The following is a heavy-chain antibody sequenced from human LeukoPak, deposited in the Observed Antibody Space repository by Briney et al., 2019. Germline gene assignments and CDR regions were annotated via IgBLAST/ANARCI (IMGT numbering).Heavy chain of an antibody. D-gene: IGHD6-6*01. J-gene: IGHJ4*02. V-gene: IGHV4-38-2*02. Sequence: SETLSLTCTVSGYSINNGYYWAWVRQPPGKGLEWIASIHQSGTTYYNPSLKSRVTISLDTSKNQFSLKLTSVTAADTAVYYCARRIIAAHRGSYFGSWGQGTLVTVSS. CDR2: IHQSGTT. CDR1: GYSINNGYY. CDR3: ARRIIAAHRGSYFGS.